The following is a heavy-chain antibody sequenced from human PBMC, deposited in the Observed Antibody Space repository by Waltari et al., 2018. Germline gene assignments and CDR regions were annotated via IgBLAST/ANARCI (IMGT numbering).Heavy chain of an antibody. CDR1: GFTFSSYS. V-gene: IGHV3-48*01. CDR2: ISSSSSTI. CDR3: ARGDWNDALAFDY. Sequence: EVQLVESGGGLVQPGGSLRLSCAASGFTFSSYSMNWVRQAPGNVLEVVSYISSSSSTIYYAGSVKGRFTISRDDAKNSLYLQMNSLRAEDTAVYYCARGDWNDALAFDYWGQGTLVTVSS. J-gene: IGHJ4*02. D-gene: IGHD1-1*01.